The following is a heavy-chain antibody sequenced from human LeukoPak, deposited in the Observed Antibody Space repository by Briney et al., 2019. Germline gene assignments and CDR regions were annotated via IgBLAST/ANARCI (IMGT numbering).Heavy chain of an antibody. D-gene: IGHD6-6*01. CDR1: GFTFSSYA. V-gene: IGHV3-30*04. CDR2: ISYDGSNK. CDR3: AKDISRQLVGNWFDP. Sequence: GGSLRLSCAASGFTFSSYAMHWVRQAPGKGLEWVAVISYDGSNKYYADSVKGRFTISRDNSKNTLYLQMNSLRAEDTAVYYCAKDISRQLVGNWFDPWGQGTLVTVSS. J-gene: IGHJ5*02.